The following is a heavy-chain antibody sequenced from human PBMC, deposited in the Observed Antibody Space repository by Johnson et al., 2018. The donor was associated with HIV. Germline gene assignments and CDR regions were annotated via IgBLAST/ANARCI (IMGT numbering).Heavy chain of an antibody. CDR3: AKAVGRQQLVQDAFDI. Sequence: MQLVESGGGLIQPGGSLRLSCVGSGFTVSSNYMSWVRQAPGKGLEWVSVIYSGGSTYYADSVKGRFTISRDNAKNSPYRPMNHRRVEDTAVYYCAKAVGRQQLVQDAFDIWGQGTMVTVSS. D-gene: IGHD6-13*01. CDR1: GFTVSSNY. V-gene: IGHV3-53*01. CDR2: IYSGGST. J-gene: IGHJ3*02.